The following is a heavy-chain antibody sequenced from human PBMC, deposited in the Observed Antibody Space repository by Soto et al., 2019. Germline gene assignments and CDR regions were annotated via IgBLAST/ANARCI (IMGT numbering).Heavy chain of an antibody. CDR3: AIDYGSGSYYNVEYYYYYYYMDV. V-gene: IGHV3-48*01. CDR2: ISSSSSTI. D-gene: IGHD3-10*01. J-gene: IGHJ6*03. CDR1: GFTFSSYS. Sequence: PGGSLRLSCAASGFTFSSYSMNWFRQAPGKGLEWVSYISSSSSTIYYADSVKGRFTISRDNAKNSLYLQMNSLRAEDTAVYYCAIDYGSGSYYNVEYYYYYYYMDVWGKGTTVTVSS.